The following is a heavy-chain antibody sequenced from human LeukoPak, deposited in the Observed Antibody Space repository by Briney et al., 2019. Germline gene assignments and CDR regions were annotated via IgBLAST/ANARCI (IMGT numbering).Heavy chain of an antibody. Sequence: GASVKVSCKASGYTFTSYGISWVRQAPGQGLEWMGWISAYNGNTNYAQKLQGRVTMTTDTSTSTAYMELRSLRSDDTAVYYCARAAGSGSYYKNGAFGIWGQGTMVTVSS. J-gene: IGHJ3*02. CDR1: GYTFTSYG. CDR3: ARAAGSGSYYKNGAFGI. CDR2: ISAYNGNT. V-gene: IGHV1-18*04. D-gene: IGHD3-10*01.